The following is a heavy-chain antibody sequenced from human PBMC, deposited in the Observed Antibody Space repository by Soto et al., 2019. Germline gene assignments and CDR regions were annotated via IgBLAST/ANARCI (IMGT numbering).Heavy chain of an antibody. CDR1: GFTFSNAW. V-gene: IGHV3-15*01. D-gene: IGHD2-15*01. Sequence: PGGSLRLSCAASGFTFSNAWMSWVRQAPGKGLEWVGRIKSKTDGGTTDYAAPVKGRFTISRDDSKNTLYLQMNSLKTEDTAVYYCTTDGGIVVVVADMDNWFDPWGQGTLVTVSS. CDR3: TTDGGIVVVVADMDNWFDP. J-gene: IGHJ5*02. CDR2: IKSKTDGGTT.